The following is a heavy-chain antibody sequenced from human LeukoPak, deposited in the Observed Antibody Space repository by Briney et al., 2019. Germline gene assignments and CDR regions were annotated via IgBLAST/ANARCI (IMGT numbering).Heavy chain of an antibody. V-gene: IGHV1-18*01. CDR2: ISAYNGNT. D-gene: IGHD3-10*01. J-gene: IGHJ4*02. Sequence: ASVKVSCKASGYTFTSYGISWVRQAPGQGLEWMGWISAYNGNTNYAQKFQDRVTMTTDRSTSTAYMELRSLRSDDAAVYYCARDYGSGSYFDYWGQGTLVTVSS. CDR1: GYTFTSYG. CDR3: ARDYGSGSYFDY.